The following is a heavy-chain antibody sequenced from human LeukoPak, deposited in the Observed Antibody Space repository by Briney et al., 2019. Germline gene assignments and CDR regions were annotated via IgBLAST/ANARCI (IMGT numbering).Heavy chain of an antibody. J-gene: IGHJ4*02. Sequence: GGSLRLSCQASGFIFTDYAMSWVRQAPGKGLEWVSSINNGAGDTFFADSVKGRFTISRDDSRGMVYLQMNSLSAEDTAVYYCARSGLATCHYWGQGTLVTVSS. V-gene: IGHV3-23*01. CDR3: ARSGLATCHY. CDR1: GFIFTDYA. CDR2: INNGAGDT. D-gene: IGHD3-10*01.